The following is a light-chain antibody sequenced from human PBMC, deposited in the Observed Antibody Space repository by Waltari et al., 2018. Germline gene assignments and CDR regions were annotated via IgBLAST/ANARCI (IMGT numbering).Light chain of an antibody. CDR1: SRDIGSYNV. CDR2: GVN. CDR3: SSYAGSVV. V-gene: IGLV2-23*02. Sequence: QSALTQPASVSGSRGQALTISCPGSSRDIGSYNVVSWYQHHPGKAPKLLIYGVNNRPSGVSNRFSGSKSGNTASLTISGLQAEDEADYYCSSYAGSVVFGGGTKLTVL. J-gene: IGLJ3*02.